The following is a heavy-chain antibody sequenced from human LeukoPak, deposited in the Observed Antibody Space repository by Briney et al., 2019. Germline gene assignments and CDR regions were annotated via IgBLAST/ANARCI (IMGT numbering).Heavy chain of an antibody. Sequence: PGGSLRLSCAASGFTLINYATRWVRHAPGEGREGGSSISGSGSSRYHAESVKGRFTISRDNSKNTLYLQMNSLRAGDTAKYYCAKIPYEYNTGWYAAFDIWGQGTMVTVSS. D-gene: IGHD6-19*01. J-gene: IGHJ3*02. CDR2: ISGSGSSR. V-gene: IGHV3-23*01. CDR3: AKIPYEYNTGWYAAFDI. CDR1: GFTLINYA.